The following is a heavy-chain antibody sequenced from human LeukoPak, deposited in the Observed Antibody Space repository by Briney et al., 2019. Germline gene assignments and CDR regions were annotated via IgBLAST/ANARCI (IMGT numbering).Heavy chain of an antibody. V-gene: IGHV3-66*04. CDR3: ARRGYGDYAPFDY. D-gene: IGHD4-17*01. Sequence: PGGSLRLSCAVSGXTVSSNYMNWVRQAPGKGLELVSIIYSGGSTYYADSVKGRSTISRDNSKNTLYLQMNSLRAEDTAVYYCARRGYGDYAPFDYWGQGTLVTVSS. CDR2: IYSGGST. CDR1: GXTVSSNY. J-gene: IGHJ4*02.